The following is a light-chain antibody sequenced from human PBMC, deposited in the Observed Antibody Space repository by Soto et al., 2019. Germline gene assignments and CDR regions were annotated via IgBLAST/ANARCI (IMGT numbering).Light chain of an antibody. CDR1: QTFLHSDGKTY. Sequence: DMGMSHPPLYLHADCEQPLSIFRASSQTFLHSDGKTYLCWYQQKPGQPPRALIFEVSKRFSGVPARFSGSGSGTDFTLTISRLEAEDFGVYYCLQSIQLPITFGQGTKVEIK. J-gene: IGKJ5*01. CDR2: EVS. CDR3: LQSIQLPIT. V-gene: IGKV2D-29*01.